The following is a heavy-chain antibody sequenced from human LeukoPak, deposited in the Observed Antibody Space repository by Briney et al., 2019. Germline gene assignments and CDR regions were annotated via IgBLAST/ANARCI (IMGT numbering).Heavy chain of an antibody. V-gene: IGHV1-2*06. D-gene: IGHD2-2*01. CDR3: AREKVRQSGMDV. Sequence: ASVKVSCKASGYTFTAYYMHWVRQAPGQGLEWMGRINPNSGGTNYAQKFQGRVTMTRDTSISTVYMELSRLRSDDTAVYYCAREKVRQSGMDVWGQGTTVTVSS. CDR2: INPNSGGT. J-gene: IGHJ6*02. CDR1: GYTFTAYY.